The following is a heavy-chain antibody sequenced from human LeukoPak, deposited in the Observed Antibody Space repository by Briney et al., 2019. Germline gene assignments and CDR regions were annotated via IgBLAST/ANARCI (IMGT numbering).Heavy chain of an antibody. J-gene: IGHJ4*02. D-gene: IGHD1-20*01. Sequence: GGSLGLSCAASGFTFSSYSMNWVRQAPGKGLEWVSSISSSSSYIYYADSVKGRFTISRDNAKNSLYLQMNSLRAEDTAVYYCARDFNWNQLYYFDYWGQGTLVTVSS. V-gene: IGHV3-21*01. CDR1: GFTFSSYS. CDR2: ISSSSSYI. CDR3: ARDFNWNQLYYFDY.